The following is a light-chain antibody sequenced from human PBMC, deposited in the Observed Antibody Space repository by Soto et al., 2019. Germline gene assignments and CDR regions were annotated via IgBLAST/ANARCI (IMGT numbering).Light chain of an antibody. V-gene: IGLV2-14*01. CDR2: EVS. J-gene: IGLJ1*01. Sequence: QSALSQPASVSGSPGQSVTISCTGTSSDVGGYNYVSWYQQHPGKAPKLMIYEVSNRPSGVSNRFSGSKSGNTASLTISGLQAEEEADYYCSSYTSRSTRVFGTGTKVTVL. CDR3: SSYTSRSTRV. CDR1: SSDVGGYNY.